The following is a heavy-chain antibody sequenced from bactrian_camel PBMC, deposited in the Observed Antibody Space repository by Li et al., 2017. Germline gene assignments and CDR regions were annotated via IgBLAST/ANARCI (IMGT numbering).Heavy chain of an antibody. Sequence: VQLVESGGGSVQAGGSLNLSCAASGDTYSGNCMGWFRQAPGKDREGIAAIYTGGTHRYYADSVKGRSTISQDNSKNTVYLQMNSLKPEDTAMYYCAADKNPRMTAIPDYWGQGTQVTVS. J-gene: IGHJ4*01. CDR1: GDTYSGNC. CDR2: IYTGGTHR. V-gene: IGHV3S40*01. CDR3: AADKNPRMTAIPDY. D-gene: IGHD3*01.